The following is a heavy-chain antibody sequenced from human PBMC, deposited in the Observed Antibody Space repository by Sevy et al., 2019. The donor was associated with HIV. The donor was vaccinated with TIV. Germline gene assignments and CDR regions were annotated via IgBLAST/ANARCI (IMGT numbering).Heavy chain of an antibody. J-gene: IGHJ4*02. D-gene: IGHD3-22*01. CDR3: ERTQGGSTDGGDSSSYYYEGDHYFDL. CDR2: LYYTGSI. CDR1: GGSISSSLYY. V-gene: IGHV4-39*01. Sequence: SETLSLTCIVSGGSISSSLYYWGWIRQPPGKGLEWIATLYYTGSIYYNPSLRTRLTISADSSQNQFSLKLSSVTAADTALYFCERTQGGSTDGGDSSSYYYEGDHYFDLWGQGLLVTVSS.